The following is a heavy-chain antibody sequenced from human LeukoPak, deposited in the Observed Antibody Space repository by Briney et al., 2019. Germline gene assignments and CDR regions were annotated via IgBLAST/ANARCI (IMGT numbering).Heavy chain of an antibody. CDR1: GGSISSYY. CDR2: IYYSGST. V-gene: IGHV4-59*01. Sequence: SETLSLTCTVSGGSISSYYWSWIRQPPGKGLEWIGYIYYSGSTNYNPSLKSRVTISVDTSKNQFSLKLSSVTAADTAVYYCAGATRYDFWSGTPFDYWGQGTLVTVSS. CDR3: AGATRYDFWSGTPFDY. D-gene: IGHD3-3*01. J-gene: IGHJ4*02.